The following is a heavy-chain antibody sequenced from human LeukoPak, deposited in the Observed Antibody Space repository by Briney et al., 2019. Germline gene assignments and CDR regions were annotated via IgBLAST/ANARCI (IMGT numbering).Heavy chain of an antibody. Sequence: GGSLRLSCAASGFTFSSYAMSWVRQAPGKGLEWVSAISGSGGSTYYADSVKGRFTISRDNSKNTLYLQMSSLRAEDTAVYYCAKDRRAGTVDTMDVWGKGTTVTVSS. CDR2: ISGSGGST. CDR1: GFTFSSYA. D-gene: IGHD1-14*01. CDR3: AKDRRAGTVDTMDV. J-gene: IGHJ6*04. V-gene: IGHV3-23*01.